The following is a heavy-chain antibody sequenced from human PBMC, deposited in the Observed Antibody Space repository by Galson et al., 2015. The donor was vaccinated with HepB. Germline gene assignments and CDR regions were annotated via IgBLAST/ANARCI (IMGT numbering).Heavy chain of an antibody. CDR1: GFTFSSYA. J-gene: IGHJ6*02. V-gene: IGHV3-64*04. CDR2: ISSNGSNK. Sequence: SLRLSCAASGFTFSSYAMHWVRQAPGKGLEYVSAISSNGSNKYYADSVKGRFTISRDNSKNTLYLQMNSLRAEDTAVYYCAKDGPHSYGYFGMDVWGQGTTVTVSS. CDR3: AKDGPHSYGYFGMDV. D-gene: IGHD5-18*01.